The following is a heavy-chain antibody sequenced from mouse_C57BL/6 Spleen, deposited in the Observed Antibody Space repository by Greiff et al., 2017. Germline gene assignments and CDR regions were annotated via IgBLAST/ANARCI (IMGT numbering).Heavy chain of an antibody. CDR3: ARGSFSYYSNLYYFDY. Sequence: QVQLKQPGAELVRPGSSVKLSCKASGYTFTSYWMHWVKQRPIQGLEWIGNIDPSDSETHYNQKFKDKATLTVDKSSSTAYMQLSSLTSEDSAVYYCARGSFSYYSNLYYFDYWGQGTTLTVSS. CDR2: IDPSDSET. D-gene: IGHD2-5*01. V-gene: IGHV1-52*01. J-gene: IGHJ2*01. CDR1: GYTFTSYW.